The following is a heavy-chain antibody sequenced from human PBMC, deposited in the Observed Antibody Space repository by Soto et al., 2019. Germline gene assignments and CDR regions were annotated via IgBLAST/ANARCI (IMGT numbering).Heavy chain of an antibody. CDR2: IYYSGST. J-gene: IGHJ5*02. V-gene: IGHV4-31*03. CDR3: ARGKTYYYDSSGYWFDP. Sequence: SESLSLTCTVSGGSISSGGYYWSWIRQHPGKGLEWIGYIYYSGSTYYNPSLKSRVTISVDTSKNQFSLKLSSVTAADTAVYYCARGKTYYYDSSGYWFDPWGQGTLVTVSS. CDR1: GGSISSGGYY. D-gene: IGHD3-22*01.